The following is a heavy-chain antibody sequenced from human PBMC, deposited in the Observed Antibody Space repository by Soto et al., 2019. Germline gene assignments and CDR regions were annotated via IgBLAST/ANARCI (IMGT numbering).Heavy chain of an antibody. CDR3: AHDQRRGGGVAVDF. CDR2: ISGSGDNT. V-gene: IGHV3-23*01. Sequence: EVQLLESGGGLVQPGGSLRLYCAASGFTFSSYAMGWVRQAPGKGLEWVSAISGSGDNTYYADSVKGRFTIFRDNSKNIFYLQMNSLRAQDTAIYYCAHDQRRGGGVAVDFWGQGTLVTVSS. CDR1: GFTFSSYA. J-gene: IGHJ4*02. D-gene: IGHD3-16*01.